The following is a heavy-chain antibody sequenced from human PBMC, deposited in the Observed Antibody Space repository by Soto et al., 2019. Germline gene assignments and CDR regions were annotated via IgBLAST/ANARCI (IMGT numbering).Heavy chain of an antibody. J-gene: IGHJ5*02. CDR3: TRGYDFWSGPQDP. CDR2: IIPIFGTA. Sequence: SVKVSCKASGGTFSSYAISWVRQAPGQGLEWMGGIIPIFGTANYAQKFQGRVTITADESTSTAYMELSSLRSEDTAVYYCTRGYDFWSGPQDPWGQGTLVTVSS. CDR1: GGTFSSYA. D-gene: IGHD3-3*01. V-gene: IGHV1-69*13.